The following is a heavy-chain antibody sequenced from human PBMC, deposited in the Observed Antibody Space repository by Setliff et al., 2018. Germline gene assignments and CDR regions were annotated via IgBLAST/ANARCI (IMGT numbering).Heavy chain of an antibody. CDR3: ATVGSPVAGDDAFDV. Sequence: SETLSLTFSFSDCSLAKCYYWGWIRQAPGKGLEWIGSVYHDGRTNYSPSLKSRLIISVDTSNNQFSLKLDSVTAADTAMYFCATVGSPVAGDDAFDVWGQGTMVTVSS. V-gene: IGHV4-38-2*02. CDR1: DCSLAKCYY. CDR2: VYHDGRT. J-gene: IGHJ3*01. D-gene: IGHD6-19*01.